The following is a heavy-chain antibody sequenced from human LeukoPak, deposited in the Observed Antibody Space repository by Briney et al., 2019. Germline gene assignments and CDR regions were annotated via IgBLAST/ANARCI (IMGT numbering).Heavy chain of an antibody. CDR3: ARGYVEMATMDQGY. CDR1: GYTFTGYY. CDR2: INPNSGGT. Sequence: ASVKVSCKASGYTFTGYYMHWVRQAPGQGLEWMGRINPNSGGTNYAQKFLGRVTMTRDTSISTAYMELSRLRSDDTAVYYCARGYVEMATMDQGYWGQGTLVTVSS. D-gene: IGHD5-24*01. V-gene: IGHV1-2*06. J-gene: IGHJ4*02.